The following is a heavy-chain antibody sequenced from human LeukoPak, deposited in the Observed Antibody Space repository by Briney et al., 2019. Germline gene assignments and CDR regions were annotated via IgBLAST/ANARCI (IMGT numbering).Heavy chain of an antibody. CDR2: IYYSGTT. D-gene: IGHD4-17*01. CDR1: GGSISSGGYY. V-gene: IGHV4-31*03. J-gene: IGHJ4*02. CDR3: ARYLGLITTVTMRYFDY. Sequence: PSETLSLTCTVSGGSISSGGYYWSWIRQHPGKGLEWIGYIYYSGTTYYNPSLKSRLTISVDTSKNQFSLKLSSVTAADTAVYYCARYLGLITTVTMRYFDYWGQGTLVTVSS.